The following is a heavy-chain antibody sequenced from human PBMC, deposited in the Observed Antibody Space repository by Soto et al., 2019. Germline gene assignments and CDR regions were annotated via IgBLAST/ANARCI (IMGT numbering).Heavy chain of an antibody. CDR1: GFSFSTTGVG. CDR2: IYWHDDK. J-gene: IGHJ4*02. CDR3: AHRGGATVGLYYFDD. D-gene: IGHD3-16*01. Sequence: FAPTLVNPTPTLTLTCNFSGFSFSTTGVGVSWIRQPPGKALEWLALIYWHDDKRYSPSLKGRLTITKHTSKNQVVLTMTNMDPVDTATYYCAHRGGATVGLYYFDDWGQGALVTVSS. V-gene: IGHV2-5*01.